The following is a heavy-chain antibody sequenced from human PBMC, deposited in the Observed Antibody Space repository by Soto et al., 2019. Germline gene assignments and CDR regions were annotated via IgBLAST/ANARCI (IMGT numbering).Heavy chain of an antibody. CDR1: GFTFSSYA. D-gene: IGHD1-20*01. J-gene: IGHJ6*02. CDR3: ARVNSGDGMDV. Sequence: QVQLVESGGGVVQPGRSLRLSCAASGFTFSSYAMHWVRQAPGKGLEWVVVISYDGSNKYYADSVKGRFTISRDNSKNTLYLQMNSLRAEDTAVYYCARVNSGDGMDVWGQGTTVTVSS. CDR2: ISYDGSNK. V-gene: IGHV3-30-3*01.